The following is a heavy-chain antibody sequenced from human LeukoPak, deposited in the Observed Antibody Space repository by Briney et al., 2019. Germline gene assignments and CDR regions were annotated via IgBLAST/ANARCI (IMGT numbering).Heavy chain of an antibody. J-gene: IGHJ5*02. D-gene: IGHD2-8*01. Sequence: GGSLRLSCAASGFTFSSYWMHWVRQAPGKGLEWVAFIRYDGSNKYYADSVKGRFTISRDNSKNTLYLQMTSLRAEDTAVYYCAKAGCTNIACRPNVYNWFDPWGQGTLVTVSS. V-gene: IGHV3-30*02. CDR3: AKAGCTNIACRPNVYNWFDP. CDR1: GFTFSSYW. CDR2: IRYDGSNK.